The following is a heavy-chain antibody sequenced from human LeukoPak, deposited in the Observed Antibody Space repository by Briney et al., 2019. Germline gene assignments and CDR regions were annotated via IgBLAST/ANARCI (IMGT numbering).Heavy chain of an antibody. Sequence: SETLSLTCTVSGGSITSNSYYWGWLRQPPGKGLEWIGCSYYSGSTYYNPSLKSRVTISVDTSKNQFSLKLSSVTAADTAVYYCARREQHDYGDYVDYYFDYLGQGTLVTVSS. CDR3: ARREQHDYGDYVDYYFDY. J-gene: IGHJ4*02. D-gene: IGHD4-17*01. V-gene: IGHV4-39*01. CDR1: GGSITSNSYY. CDR2: SYYSGST.